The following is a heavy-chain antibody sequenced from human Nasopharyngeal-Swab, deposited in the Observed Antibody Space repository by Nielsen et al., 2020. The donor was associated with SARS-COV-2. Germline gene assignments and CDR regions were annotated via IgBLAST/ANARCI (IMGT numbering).Heavy chain of an antibody. CDR2: IIPIFGTA. J-gene: IGHJ6*03. CDR1: GCTFSSYA. D-gene: IGHD4-11*01. Sequence: SVKVSCKASGCTFSSYAISWVRQAPGHGLEWMGGIIPIFGTANYAQKFQGRVTITADESTSTAYMELSSLRSEDTAVYYCAIMTTVTSYLFYYYYYMDVWGKGTTVTVSS. V-gene: IGHV1-69*13. CDR3: AIMTTVTSYLFYYYYYMDV.